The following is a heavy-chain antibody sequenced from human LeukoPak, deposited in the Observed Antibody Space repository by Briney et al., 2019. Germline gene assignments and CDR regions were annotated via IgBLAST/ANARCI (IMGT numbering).Heavy chain of an antibody. D-gene: IGHD3-16*01. CDR1: GGSLSGFS. J-gene: IGHJ4*02. Sequence: SETLSLTCAVYGGSLSGFSWTWVRQPPGKGLEWIGEINHRGSTDYNASLKSRVTISVDTSKRQVSLKLNSVTAADTALYYCARVSAARFGDYWGQGTLVTVSS. V-gene: IGHV4-34*01. CDR2: INHRGST. CDR3: ARVSAARFGDY.